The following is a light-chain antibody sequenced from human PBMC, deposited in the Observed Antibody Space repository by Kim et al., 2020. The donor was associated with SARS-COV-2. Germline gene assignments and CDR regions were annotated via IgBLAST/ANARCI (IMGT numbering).Light chain of an antibody. J-gene: IGLJ3*02. CDR3: AAWDDSLSGPV. CDR1: SSNIGSNY. V-gene: IGLV1-47*01. Sequence: GQRVNISCSGSSSNIGSNYVDWYQQRPGTAPKLLIYRNNQRPSGVPDRFSGSKSGTSASLAISGLRSEDEADYYCAAWDDSLSGPVFGGGTQLTVL. CDR2: RNN.